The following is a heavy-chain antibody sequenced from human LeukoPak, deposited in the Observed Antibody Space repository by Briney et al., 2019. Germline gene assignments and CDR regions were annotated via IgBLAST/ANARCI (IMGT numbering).Heavy chain of an antibody. D-gene: IGHD2-2*01. J-gene: IGHJ5*02. Sequence: GGSLRLSCAASGFTFNSYWMSWVRQAPGKGLEWVANIKQDGSEKYYVDSVKGRFTISRDNAKNSLYLQMNSLRAEDTAVYYCARDVYQLLGYNWFDPWGQGTLVTVSS. CDR2: IKQDGSEK. V-gene: IGHV3-7*01. CDR3: ARDVYQLLGYNWFDP. CDR1: GFTFNSYW.